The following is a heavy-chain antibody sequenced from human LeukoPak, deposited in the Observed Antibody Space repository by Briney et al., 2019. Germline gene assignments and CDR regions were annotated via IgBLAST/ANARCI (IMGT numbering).Heavy chain of an antibody. D-gene: IGHD6-19*01. Sequence: GGSLRLSCAASGFTFSIYWMHWVRQAPGKGLVWVARINSDGISTNYADSVKGRFTISRDNAKNTLYLQMNSLRAEDTAVYYCAKRKGSVAGSPYYYYYMDVWGKGTTVTVSS. V-gene: IGHV3-74*01. CDR1: GFTFSIYW. J-gene: IGHJ6*03. CDR3: AKRKGSVAGSPYYYYYMDV. CDR2: INSDGIST.